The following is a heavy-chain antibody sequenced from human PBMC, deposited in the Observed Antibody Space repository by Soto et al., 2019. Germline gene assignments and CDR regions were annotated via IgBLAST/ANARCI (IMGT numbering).Heavy chain of an antibody. CDR3: ARAAHYYDSSGYAD. CDR1: GYSFATSG. CDR2: ISAYNGNT. Sequence: QVKLVQSGTEVKKPGASMKVSCKASGYSFATSGITWVRQAPGQGLEWMGWISAYNGNTNYDQKLQDRIIMTTDTSSSTAYLELRSLRSDDAAVYYCARAAHYYDSSGYADWGQGTLVTVSS. V-gene: IGHV1-18*01. J-gene: IGHJ4*02. D-gene: IGHD3-22*01.